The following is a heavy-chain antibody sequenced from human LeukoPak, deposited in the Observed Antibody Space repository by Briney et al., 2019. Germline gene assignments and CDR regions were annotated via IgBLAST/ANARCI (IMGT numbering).Heavy chain of an antibody. J-gene: IGHJ6*02. Sequence: AGGSLRLSCAASGFTFSNYWMAWVRQAPGKGPEWVANINLDGSQKYYVDSVKGRFTISRDNAENSLYLQMSNLRAEDTAVYFCARGGGLDVWGQGATVTVSS. CDR1: GFTFSNYW. D-gene: IGHD3-16*01. V-gene: IGHV3-7*03. CDR2: INLDGSQK. CDR3: ARGGGLDV.